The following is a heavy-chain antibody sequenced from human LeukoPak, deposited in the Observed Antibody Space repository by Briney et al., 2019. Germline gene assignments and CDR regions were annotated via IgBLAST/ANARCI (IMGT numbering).Heavy chain of an antibody. CDR2: ISGSGGST. V-gene: IGHV3-23*01. CDR3: ARDMEPDAFDI. Sequence: GGSLRLSCAASGFTFSSYAMSWVRQAPGKGLEWVSAISGSGGSTYYADSVKGRFTISRDNAKNSLYLQMTSLRADDTAVYYCARDMEPDAFDIWGQGTVVTVSS. D-gene: IGHD1-1*01. J-gene: IGHJ3*02. CDR1: GFTFSSYA.